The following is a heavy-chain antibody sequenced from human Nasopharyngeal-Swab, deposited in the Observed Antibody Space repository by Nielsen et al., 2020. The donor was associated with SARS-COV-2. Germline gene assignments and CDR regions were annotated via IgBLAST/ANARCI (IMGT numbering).Heavy chain of an antibody. CDR1: GIFVSGNY. D-gene: IGHD3-3*01. J-gene: IGHJ3*01. Sequence: GGSLRLSCAASGIFVSGNYMNGVRQAQGMGLEWASVVYAGGSTFYADSVKGRFTISRDNSKNKLYLQMNNLRPEDTAMYYCASPVFGVVSDAFDLWGQGTMVTVSS. CDR2: VYAGGST. V-gene: IGHV3-53*01. CDR3: ASPVFGVVSDAFDL.